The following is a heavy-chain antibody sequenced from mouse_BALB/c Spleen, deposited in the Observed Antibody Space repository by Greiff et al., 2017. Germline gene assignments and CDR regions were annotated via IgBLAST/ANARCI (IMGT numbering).Heavy chain of an antibody. J-gene: IGHJ3*01. V-gene: IGHV1-82*01. D-gene: IGHD2-1*01. CDR1: GYAFSSSW. Sequence: QVQLKESGPELVKPGASVKISCKASGYAFSSSWMNWVKQRPGQGLEWIGRIYPGDGDTNYNGKFKGKATLTADKSSSTAYMQLSSLTSVDSAVYFCARNGDGNYGGAYWGQGTLVTVSA. CDR2: IYPGDGDT. CDR3: ARNGDGNYGGAY.